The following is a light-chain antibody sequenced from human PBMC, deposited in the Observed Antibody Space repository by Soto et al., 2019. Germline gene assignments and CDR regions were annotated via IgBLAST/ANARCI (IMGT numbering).Light chain of an antibody. CDR2: DAS. V-gene: IGKV3-20*01. CDR3: QQYGYSLRR. Sequence: IVWTLSPGTLSLYPEERATLACRTSQSVTTSYLAWYQQKPGQAPRLLMYDASTRATGIPDRFSGSGSGTDFTLIISCLEPGDFAVYYCQQYGYSLRRFAQGTKVDIK. CDR1: QSVTTSY. J-gene: IGKJ1*01.